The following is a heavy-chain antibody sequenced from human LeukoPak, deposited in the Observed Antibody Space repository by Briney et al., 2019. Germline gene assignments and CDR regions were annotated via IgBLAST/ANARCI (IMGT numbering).Heavy chain of an antibody. CDR3: ARDESDEGWFDP. J-gene: IGHJ5*02. D-gene: IGHD2-21*02. V-gene: IGHV3-23*01. CDR2: ISGSGGST. CDR1: GFTFSSYA. Sequence: GGSLRLSCAASGFTFSSYAMSWVRQAPGKGLEWVSAISGSGGSTYYADSVKGRFTISRDNSKNTLYLQMNSLRAEDTAVYYCARDESDEGWFDPWGQGTLVTVSS.